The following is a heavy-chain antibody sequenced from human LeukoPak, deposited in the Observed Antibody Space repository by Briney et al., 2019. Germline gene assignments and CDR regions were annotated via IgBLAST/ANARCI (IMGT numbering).Heavy chain of an antibody. J-gene: IGHJ4*02. D-gene: IGHD6-13*01. CDR2: ISGSGSST. V-gene: IGHV3-23*01. Sequence: PGGSLRLSCAASGFTFSSYAMNWVRQAPGKGLEWVSVISGSGSSTYYAASVKGRFTISRDNSKNTLYLQMNSLRAEDTAVYYCATSFGPVIAAAGTGADWGQGTLVTVSS. CDR1: GFTFSSYA. CDR3: ATSFGPVIAAAGTGAD.